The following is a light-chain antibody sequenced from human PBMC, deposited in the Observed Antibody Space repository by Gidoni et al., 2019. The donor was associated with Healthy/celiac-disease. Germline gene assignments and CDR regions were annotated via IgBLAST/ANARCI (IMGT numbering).Light chain of an antibody. CDR2: WAS. V-gene: IGKV4-1*01. J-gene: IGKJ4*01. CDR3: QQYYSPPLT. CDR1: RSVSYSSNNSHY. Sequence: DIVTTESPESMEVSVGERATISCKSSRSVSYSSNNSHYLAWYQQQPGQPPKLPIYWASTRESGVPARFPASGSGTDFTLTFSRLQAEDVAVYYSQQYYSPPLTFGGGTKVEIK.